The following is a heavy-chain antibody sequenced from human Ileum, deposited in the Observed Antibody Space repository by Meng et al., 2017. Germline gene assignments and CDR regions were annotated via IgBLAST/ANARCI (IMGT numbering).Heavy chain of an antibody. V-gene: IGHV7-4-1*02. CDR1: DYTFTRYA. CDR3: ARGDSYGYVGIDY. D-gene: IGHD5-18*01. Sequence: VQAWSELKQAGAAVNGTWKASDYTFTRYAINWVRQAPGQGLEWMGWINTNTGNPTYAQGFTGRFVFSLDTSVSTAYLQISSLKAEDTAVYYCARGDSYGYVGIDYWGQGTLVTVSS. CDR2: INTNTGNP. J-gene: IGHJ4*02.